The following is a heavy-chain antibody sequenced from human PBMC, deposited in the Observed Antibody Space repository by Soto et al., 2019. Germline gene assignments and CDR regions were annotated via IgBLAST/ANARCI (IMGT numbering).Heavy chain of an antibody. Sequence: ASVKVSCKASGGTFSTFGISWVRQAPGQGLEWMGGIIPFFGTARYSQKFEDRITITADESTNTVYMDLRSLTSEDTAIYYCAKSAPMDAGDKYYYDFWGQGALVTV. CDR1: GGTFSTFG. CDR2: IIPFFGTA. D-gene: IGHD4-17*01. J-gene: IGHJ4*02. CDR3: AKSAPMDAGDKYYYDF. V-gene: IGHV1-69*13.